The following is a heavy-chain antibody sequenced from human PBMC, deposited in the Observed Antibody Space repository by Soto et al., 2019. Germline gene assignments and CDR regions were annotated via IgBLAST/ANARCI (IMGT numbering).Heavy chain of an antibody. V-gene: IGHV1-69*01. J-gene: IGHJ4*02. CDR2: INPYYNTL. CDR3: ARGATRWYPYGFDS. CDR1: EGTFNSYA. D-gene: IGHD6-13*01. Sequence: QAQVVQSGAEVRKPGSSVKLSCKASEGTFNSYAVAWVRQAPGQGLEWMGGINPYYNTLNYAQKFQDRVTITADDSTNTVYMELSSLRSDDTADYFCARGATRWYPYGFDSWAQGTLVTVSS.